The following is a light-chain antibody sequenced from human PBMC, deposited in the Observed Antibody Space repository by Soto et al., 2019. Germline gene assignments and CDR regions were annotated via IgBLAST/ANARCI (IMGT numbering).Light chain of an antibody. V-gene: IGKV3-15*01. CDR1: QSISSN. J-gene: IGKJ5*01. Sequence: EIVMTQSPATLSVSPGERAPLSCRASQSISSNLVWYQQKAGQAPRLLIYGASTRATGIPARFSGSGSGTDFTLTISSLEPEDFAVYYCHQRSSWPLTFGQGTRLEIK. CDR3: HQRSSWPLT. CDR2: GAS.